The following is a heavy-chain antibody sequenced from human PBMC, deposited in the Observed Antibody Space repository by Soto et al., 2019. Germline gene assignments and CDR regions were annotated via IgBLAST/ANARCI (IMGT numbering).Heavy chain of an antibody. J-gene: IGHJ5*02. V-gene: IGHV4-39*01. CDR3: ARLAYYYDSSGYLLGFDP. CDR1: GGSISSSSYY. CDR2: IYYSRST. D-gene: IGHD3-22*01. Sequence: SETLSLTCTVSGGSISSSSYYWGWTRQPPGKGLEWIGSIYYSRSTYYNPSLKSRVTISVGTSKNQFSLKLSSVTAADTAVYYCARLAYYYDSSGYLLGFDPWGQGTLVTVSS.